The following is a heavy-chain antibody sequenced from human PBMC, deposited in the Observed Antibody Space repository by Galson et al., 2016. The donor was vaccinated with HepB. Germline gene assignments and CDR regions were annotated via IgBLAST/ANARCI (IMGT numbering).Heavy chain of an antibody. CDR3: ARDFDISGDY. Sequence: SLRLSCAASGFTVSNYWIHWVRQAPGKGLVWVSRLNPGGSTTGFADSVKGRFTISRDNAKNTVYLYMNSLRAEDTGVYYCARDFDISGDYWGQGTLVTVSS. V-gene: IGHV3-74*01. CDR2: LNPGGSTT. CDR1: GFTVSNYW. D-gene: IGHD1-26*01. J-gene: IGHJ4*02.